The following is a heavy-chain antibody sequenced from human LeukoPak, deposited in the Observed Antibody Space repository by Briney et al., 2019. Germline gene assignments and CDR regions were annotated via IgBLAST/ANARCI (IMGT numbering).Heavy chain of an antibody. CDR1: GLSLSTSEEG. Sequence: SGPTLVNPTQTLTLTCTFSGLSLSTSEEGVGWIRQPPGKALEWLAVSYWNDDEHYSPSLNSRLTITKDTSKNQVVLTLTNMDPVDTATYYCAHRLVRTNGWYFDYWGPGTLVTVSS. CDR2: SYWNDDE. V-gene: IGHV2-5*01. J-gene: IGHJ4*02. D-gene: IGHD6-19*01. CDR3: AHRLVRTNGWYFDY.